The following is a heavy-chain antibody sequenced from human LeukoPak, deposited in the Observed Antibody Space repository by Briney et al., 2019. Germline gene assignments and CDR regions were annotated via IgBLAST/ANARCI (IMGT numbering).Heavy chain of an antibody. CDR3: TRDDPQIYCSGGSCYPLFDY. D-gene: IGHD2-15*01. J-gene: IGHJ4*02. CDR1: GFSFGDYA. CDR2: IRNKAFLGTT. Sequence: GGSLRLSCTASGFSFGDYALSWVRQAPGKGLEWVGFIRNKAFLGTTEYAASVKGRFTISRDDSKSIAYLQMNSLKTEDTAVYYCTRDDPQIYCSGGSCYPLFDYWGQGTLVTVSS. V-gene: IGHV3-49*04.